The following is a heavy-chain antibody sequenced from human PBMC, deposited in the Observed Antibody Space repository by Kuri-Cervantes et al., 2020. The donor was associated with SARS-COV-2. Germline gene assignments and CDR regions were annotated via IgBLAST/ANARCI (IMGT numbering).Heavy chain of an antibody. Sequence: GESLKISCAASGFTFSSYGMHWVRQAPGKGLVWVSRINSDGSSTSYADSVKGRFTISRGNAKNTLYLQMNSLRAEDTAVYYCASGGPYYDFWSGLTYYYYYGMDVWGQGTTVTVSS. V-gene: IGHV3-74*01. CDR2: INSDGSST. CDR3: ASGGPYYDFWSGLTYYYYYGMDV. CDR1: GFTFSSYG. D-gene: IGHD3-3*01. J-gene: IGHJ6*02.